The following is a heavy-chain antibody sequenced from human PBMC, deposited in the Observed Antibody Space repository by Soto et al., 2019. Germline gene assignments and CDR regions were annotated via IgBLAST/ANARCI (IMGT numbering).Heavy chain of an antibody. D-gene: IGHD3-10*01. Sequence: SETLSLTCTVSGGSISSSSYYWGWIRQPPGKGLEWIGSIYYSGSTYYNPSLKSRVTISVDTSKNQFSLKLSSVTAADTAVYYCARLDNRRFGELSDYYYGMDVWGQGTTVTVSS. V-gene: IGHV4-39*01. CDR3: ARLDNRRFGELSDYYYGMDV. CDR2: IYYSGST. J-gene: IGHJ6*02. CDR1: GGSISSSSYY.